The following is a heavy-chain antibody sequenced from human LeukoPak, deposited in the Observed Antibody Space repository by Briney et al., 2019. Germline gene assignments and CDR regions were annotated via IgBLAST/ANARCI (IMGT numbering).Heavy chain of an antibody. CDR3: ARVRLRNGYNWFDP. CDR2: MSPDSGDT. J-gene: IGHJ5*02. V-gene: IGHV1-8*01. Sequence: ASVKVSCKASGGSFSSYVITWVRQAPGQGLEWMGWMSPDSGDTGYAHKFQGRVTITRNTSITTAYMELRSLTFEDTAVYYCARVRLRNGYNWFDPWGQGTLVTVSS. CDR1: GGSFSSYV. D-gene: IGHD3-3*01.